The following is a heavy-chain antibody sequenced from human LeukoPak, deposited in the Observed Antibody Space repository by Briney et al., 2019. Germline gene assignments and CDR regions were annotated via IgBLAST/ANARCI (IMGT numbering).Heavy chain of an antibody. CDR2: ISSSSSYI. D-gene: IGHD3-10*01. CDR1: GFTFSSYS. V-gene: IGHV3-21*01. Sequence: GGFLRLSCAASGFTFSSYSMNWVRQAPGKGLEWVSSISSSSSYIYYTDSVKGRFTISRDNAKKSLYLQMNSLRAEDTAVYYCARVGGITLALAPSPFPDYNYYYMDVWGKGTTVTVSS. J-gene: IGHJ6*03. CDR3: ARVGGITLALAPSPFPDYNYYYMDV.